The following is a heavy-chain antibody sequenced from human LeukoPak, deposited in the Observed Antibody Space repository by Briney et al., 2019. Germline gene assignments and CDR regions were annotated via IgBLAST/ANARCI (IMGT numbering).Heavy chain of an antibody. V-gene: IGHV3-23*01. CDR1: GFTFSNYA. Sequence: GGSLRLSCAASGFTFSNYAVSWVRQTPGKGLEWVSTVSGGADTTYYADSVKGRFTISRDNAKNSLYLQLNSLRAEDTAVYYCARGSPPDYWGQGTLVTVSS. CDR2: VSGGADTT. D-gene: IGHD2-15*01. CDR3: ARGSPPDY. J-gene: IGHJ4*02.